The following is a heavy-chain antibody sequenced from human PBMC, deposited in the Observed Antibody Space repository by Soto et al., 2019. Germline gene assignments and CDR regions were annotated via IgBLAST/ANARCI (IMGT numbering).Heavy chain of an antibody. Sequence: GGSLRLSCAASGFTFSSYAMSWVRQAPGKGLEWVSAISGSGGSTYYADSVKGRFTISRDNSKNTLYLQMNSLRAEDTAVYYCAKIAVAGTYYYYGMDVRGQGTTVTVSS. CDR1: GFTFSSYA. J-gene: IGHJ6*02. CDR2: ISGSGGST. D-gene: IGHD6-19*01. CDR3: AKIAVAGTYYYYGMDV. V-gene: IGHV3-23*01.